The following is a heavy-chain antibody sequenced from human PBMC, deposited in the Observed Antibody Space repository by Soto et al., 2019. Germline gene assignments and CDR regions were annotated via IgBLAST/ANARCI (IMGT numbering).Heavy chain of an antibody. CDR1: GFTFSSYG. D-gene: IGHD5-18*01. J-gene: IGHJ6*02. CDR3: AKDLGLYSYGPPYHYHYGMDV. V-gene: IGHV3-30*18. CDR2: ISYDGSNK. Sequence: PGGSLRLSCAASGFTFSSYGMHWVRQAPGKGLEWVAVISYDGSNKYYADSVKGRFTISRDNSKNTLYLQMNSLRAEDTAVYYCAKDLGLYSYGPPYHYHYGMDVWGQGTTVTVS.